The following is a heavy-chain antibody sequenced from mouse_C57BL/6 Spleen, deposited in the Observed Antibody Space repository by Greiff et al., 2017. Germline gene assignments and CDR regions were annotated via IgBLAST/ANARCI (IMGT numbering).Heavy chain of an antibody. D-gene: IGHD1-1*01. CDR1: GYTFKSYG. CDR2: LYPTSGNT. V-gene: IGHV1-81*01. CDR3: ARIITTNDYFDY. Sequence: QVHVKQSGAELARPGASVKLSCKASGYTFKSYGISWVKQRTGQGLEWIGELYPTSGNTYYNEKFKGKATLTADKSSSTAYMELRSLTSEDSAVYFCARIITTNDYFDYWGQGTTRTGSS. J-gene: IGHJ2*01.